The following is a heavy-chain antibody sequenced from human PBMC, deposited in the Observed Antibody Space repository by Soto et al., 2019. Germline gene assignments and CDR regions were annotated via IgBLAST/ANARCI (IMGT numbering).Heavy chain of an antibody. Sequence: SETLSLTCTVSGGSISSSSYYWGWIRQPPGKGLEWIGSIYYSGSTYYNPSLKSRVTISVDTSKNQFSLKLSSVTAADTAVYYCAGQVDYAFFDYWGQGTLVTVSS. J-gene: IGHJ4*02. CDR3: AGQVDYAFFDY. CDR1: GGSISSSSYY. V-gene: IGHV4-39*01. D-gene: IGHD4-17*01. CDR2: IYYSGST.